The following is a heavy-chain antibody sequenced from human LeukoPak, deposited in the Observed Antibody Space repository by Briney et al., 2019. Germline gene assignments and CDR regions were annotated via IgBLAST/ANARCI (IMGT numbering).Heavy chain of an antibody. CDR2: LSGGVGST. Sequence: GGSLRLSCAASRFTFSSYAMGWARQAPGKGLEWVSGLSGGVGSTYYADSVKGRFTISRDNAKNTVYLQMNSLRAEDTAVYYCARDEGPFDYWGQGTLVTVSP. V-gene: IGHV3-23*01. J-gene: IGHJ4*02. CDR3: ARDEGPFDY. CDR1: RFTFSSYA.